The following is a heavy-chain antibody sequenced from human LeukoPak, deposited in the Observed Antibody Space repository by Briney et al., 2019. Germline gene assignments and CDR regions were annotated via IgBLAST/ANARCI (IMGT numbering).Heavy chain of an antibody. D-gene: IGHD5-12*01. CDR1: GFNLSGSW. V-gene: IGHV3-74*01. CDR2: INFVGITT. Sequence: PGGSLRFSCAAPGFNLSGSWMHWVPKVPGKGLGWISLINFVGITTSYADSVKGRFTISRDNAKNTLYLQMNSLRAEDTAAFYCGRGRPRGYSGYVIDYWGQGTPITVSS. CDR3: GRGRPRGYSGYVIDY. J-gene: IGHJ4*02.